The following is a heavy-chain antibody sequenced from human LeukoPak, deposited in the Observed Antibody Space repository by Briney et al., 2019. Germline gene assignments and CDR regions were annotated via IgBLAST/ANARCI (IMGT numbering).Heavy chain of an antibody. CDR3: AASPYFDFWTGLKFDS. CDR2: IYPRGST. CDR1: GGSMNSFH. Sequence: SETLSLTCTVSGGSMNSFHWTWIRQPPGKGLEWVGHIYPRGSTKYNPSLKSRLTISVDTSKNQLSLNLSSVTAADTAVYYCAASPYFDFWTGLKFDSWGQGSLVTVSS. D-gene: IGHD3-3*01. J-gene: IGHJ4*02. V-gene: IGHV4-4*09.